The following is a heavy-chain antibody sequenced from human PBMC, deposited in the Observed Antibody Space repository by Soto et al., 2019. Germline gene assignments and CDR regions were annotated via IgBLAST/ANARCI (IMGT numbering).Heavy chain of an antibody. Sequence: GGSLRLSCSASGFPFSSYAMHWFRQAPGKGLEYLSTISGSGSGAYYADSVKGRFTISRDNSKSTLYLHMNSLRTEDTAVYYWAKDAIVPKQSTNVEVWGKRPQVTVSS. CDR1: GFPFSSYA. J-gene: IGHJ4*02. D-gene: IGHD2-2*01. V-gene: IGHV3-64*04. CDR3: AKDAIVPKQSTNVEV. CDR2: ISGSGSGA.